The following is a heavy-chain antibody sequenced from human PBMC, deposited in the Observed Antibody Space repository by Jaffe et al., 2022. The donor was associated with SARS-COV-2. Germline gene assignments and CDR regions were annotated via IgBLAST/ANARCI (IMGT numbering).Heavy chain of an antibody. V-gene: IGHV4-4*02. Sequence: QVQLQESGPGLVKPSGTLSLTCEVSGDSISNTHYWWSWVRQSPGKGLEWIGETSRNGDTNYIASLKSRVIISIDQSKNQFSLTLTSVTAADTAVYYCATSSPAKRSHDCWGQGTLVTVSS. J-gene: IGHJ4*02. CDR3: ATSSPAKRSHDC. CDR2: TSRNGDT. CDR1: GDSISNTHYW.